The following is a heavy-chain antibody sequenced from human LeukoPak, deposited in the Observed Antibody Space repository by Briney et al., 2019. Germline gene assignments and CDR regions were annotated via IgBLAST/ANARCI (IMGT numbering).Heavy chain of an antibody. J-gene: IGHJ4*02. V-gene: IGHV3-33*08. CDR2: IWYDGSNK. CDR1: GFSFSSYA. D-gene: IGHD6-19*01. Sequence: PGRSLRLSCAASGFSFSSYAMHWVRQAPGKGLEWVAVIWYDGSNKYYADSVKGRFTISRDNSKNTLYLQMNSLRAEDTAVYYCARDSNSLARWLDPFDYWGQGTLVTVSS. CDR3: ARDSNSLARWLDPFDY.